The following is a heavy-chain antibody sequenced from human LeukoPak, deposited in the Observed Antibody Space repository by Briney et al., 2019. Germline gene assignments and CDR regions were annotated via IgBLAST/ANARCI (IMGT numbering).Heavy chain of an antibody. CDR1: GGSFSGYY. V-gene: IGHV4-34*01. D-gene: IGHD2-2*01. J-gene: IGHJ3*02. CDR2: INHSGST. CDR3: ARHKYCGSTSCYRAFDI. Sequence: SETLSLTCAVYGGSFSGYYWSWIRQPPGKGLEWIGEINHSGSTNYNPSLKSRVTISVDTSKNQFSLKLSSVTAADTAVYYCARHKYCGSTSCYRAFDIWGQGTMVTVSS.